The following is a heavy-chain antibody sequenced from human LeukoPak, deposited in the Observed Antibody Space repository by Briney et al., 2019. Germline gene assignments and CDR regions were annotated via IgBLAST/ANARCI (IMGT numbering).Heavy chain of an antibody. J-gene: IGHJ4*02. D-gene: IGHD3-22*01. V-gene: IGHV4-34*01. CDR1: GGSFSGYY. CDR3: ARGGNRYYYDSSGYYSH. Sequence: SETLSLTCAVYGGSFSGYYWSWIRQPPEKGLEWIGEINHSGSTNYNPSLKSRVTISVDTSKNQFSLKLSSVTAADTAVYYCARGGNRYYYDSSGYYSHWGQGTLVTVSS. CDR2: INHSGST.